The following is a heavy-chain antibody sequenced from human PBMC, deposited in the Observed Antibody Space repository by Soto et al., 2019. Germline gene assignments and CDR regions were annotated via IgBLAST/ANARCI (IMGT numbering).Heavy chain of an antibody. CDR3: VRTDTYYETSAYYFVQSILDY. D-gene: IGHD3-22*01. CDR1: GGSISSGGYY. Sequence: SETLSLTCTVSGGSISSGGYYWSWIRQHPGKGLEWIGYIYYSGSTYYNPSLKSRVTISVDTSKNQFSLKLSSVTAADTAIYYCVRTDTYYETSAYYFVQSILDYWGQGALVTVSS. J-gene: IGHJ4*02. V-gene: IGHV4-31*03. CDR2: IYYSGST.